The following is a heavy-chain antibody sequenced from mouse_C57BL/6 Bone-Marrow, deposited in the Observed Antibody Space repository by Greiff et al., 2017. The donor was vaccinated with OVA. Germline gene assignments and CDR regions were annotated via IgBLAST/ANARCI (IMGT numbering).Heavy chain of an antibody. D-gene: IGHD2-13*01. CDR2: ISSGGSYT. CDR1: GFTFSSYG. CDR3: ARHSDRFDY. J-gene: IGHJ2*01. V-gene: IGHV5-6*01. Sequence: EVKVVESGGDLVKPGGSLKLSCAASGFTFSSYGMSWVRQTPDKRLEWVATISSGGSYTYYPDSVKGRFTISRDNAKNTLYLQMSSLKSEDTAMYYCARHSDRFDYWGQGTTLTVSS.